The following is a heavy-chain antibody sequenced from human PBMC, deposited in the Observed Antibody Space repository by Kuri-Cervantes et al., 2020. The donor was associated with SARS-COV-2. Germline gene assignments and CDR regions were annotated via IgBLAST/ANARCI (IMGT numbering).Heavy chain of an antibody. Sequence: SQTLSLTCAVYGGSFSGYYWSWIRQPPGKGLEWIGEINHSGSTNYNPSLKSRVTISVDTSKNQFSLKLSSVTAADTAVYYCARGRTVTTLYYYYYYDMDVWGQWTTVTVSS. CDR3: ARGRTVTTLYYYYYYDMDV. V-gene: IGHV4-34*01. J-gene: IGHJ6*02. CDR1: GGSFSGYY. D-gene: IGHD4-11*01. CDR2: INHSGST.